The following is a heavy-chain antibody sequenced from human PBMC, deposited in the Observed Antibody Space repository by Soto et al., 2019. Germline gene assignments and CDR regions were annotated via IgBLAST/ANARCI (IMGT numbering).Heavy chain of an antibody. CDR2: IYWDDDK. CDR1: GFSLNTYGTG. Sequence: QITLKESSPTLVKPTQTLTLTCTGSGFSLNTYGTGVGWIRQPPGKALEWLALIYWDDDKRYSPSLKSRLTITKDTSKNQVVLTMTNMDPVDTVTYYCARALGSWGAYYFDYWGQGTLVTVSS. V-gene: IGHV2-5*02. J-gene: IGHJ4*02. D-gene: IGHD3-16*01. CDR3: ARALGSWGAYYFDY.